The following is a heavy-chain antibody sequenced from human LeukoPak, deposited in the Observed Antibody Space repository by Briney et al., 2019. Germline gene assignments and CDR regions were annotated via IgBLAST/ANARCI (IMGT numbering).Heavy chain of an antibody. V-gene: IGHV4-34*01. CDR1: GGSFSGYY. CDR3: ARRLTVVANFDY. CDR2: INHSGST. D-gene: IGHD4-23*01. J-gene: IGHJ4*02. Sequence: KTSETLSLTCAVCGGSFSGYYWSWIRQPPGKGLEWIGEINHSGSTNYNPSLKSRVTISVDTSKNQFSLKLSSVTAADTAVYYCARRLTVVANFDYWGQGTLVTVSS.